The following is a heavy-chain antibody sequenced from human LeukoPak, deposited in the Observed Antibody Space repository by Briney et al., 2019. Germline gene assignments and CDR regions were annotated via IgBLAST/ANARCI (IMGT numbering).Heavy chain of an antibody. J-gene: IGHJ3*02. CDR1: GFTFSSYA. Sequence: PGGSLRLSCAASGFTFSSYAMHWVRQAPGKGLEWVAVISYDGSNKYYADSVKGRFTISRDNSKNTLYLQMNSLRAEDTAVYYCAKEVRGDAFDIWGQGTMVTVSS. D-gene: IGHD3-16*01. CDR3: AKEVRGDAFDI. V-gene: IGHV3-30*04. CDR2: ISYDGSNK.